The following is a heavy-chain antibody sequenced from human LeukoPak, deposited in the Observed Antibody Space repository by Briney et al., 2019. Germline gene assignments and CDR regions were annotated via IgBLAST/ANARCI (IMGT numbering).Heavy chain of an antibody. V-gene: IGHV1-46*01. CDR2: INPSGGST. D-gene: IGHD6-13*01. J-gene: IGHJ4*02. Sequence: GASVKVSCKASGYTFTSYYMHWVRQAPGQGLEWMGIINPSGGSTSYAQKFQGRVTMTRDTSISTAYMELSRLRSDDTAVYYCASMGITNHNKAQYSSSWYRLYYFGYWGQGTLVTVSS. CDR1: GYTFTSYY. CDR3: ASMGITNHNKAQYSSSWYRLYYFGY.